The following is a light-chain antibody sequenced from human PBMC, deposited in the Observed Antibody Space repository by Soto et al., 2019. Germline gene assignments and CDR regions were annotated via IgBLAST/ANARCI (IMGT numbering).Light chain of an antibody. Sequence: EIVMTQSPATRSVSPGERATLSCRASQSVSSKLAWYQQKPGQAPRLLIYRASTRATDIPARFSGSGSGTEFTLTISSLQSEDFAVYYCQQYNNWPPATFGQGTKVDIK. CDR3: QQYNNWPPAT. J-gene: IGKJ1*01. V-gene: IGKV3-15*01. CDR2: RAS. CDR1: QSVSSK.